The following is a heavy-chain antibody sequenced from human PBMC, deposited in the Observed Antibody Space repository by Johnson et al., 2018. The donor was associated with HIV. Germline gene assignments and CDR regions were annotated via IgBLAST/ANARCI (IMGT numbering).Heavy chain of an antibody. Sequence: VQLVESGGVVVQPGGSLRLSCAASGFTFDDYTMHWVRQAPGKGLEWVSLISWDGGSTYYADSVKGRFTISRDNASQSLYLQMNSLRVEDTAVYYCARAGGTHFNFWSGYNREGDALDVWGQGTMVTVSS. D-gene: IGHD3-3*01. CDR3: ARAGGTHFNFWSGYNREGDALDV. CDR2: ISWDGGST. V-gene: IGHV3-43*01. CDR1: GFTFDDYT. J-gene: IGHJ3*01.